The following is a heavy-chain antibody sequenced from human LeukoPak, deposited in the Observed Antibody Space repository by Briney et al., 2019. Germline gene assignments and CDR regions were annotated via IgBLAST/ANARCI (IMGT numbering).Heavy chain of an antibody. J-gene: IGHJ6*03. CDR1: RGTFSSYA. CDR3: ARGPSRGLITGTTYYYYYYMDV. Sequence: SVKVSCKASRGTFSSYAISWVRQAPRQGLEWMGGIIPIFGTANYAQKFQGRVTITTDESTSTAYMELSSLRSEDTAVYYCARGPSRGLITGTTYYYYYYMDVWGKGTTVTVSS. V-gene: IGHV1-69*05. CDR2: IIPIFGTA. D-gene: IGHD1-7*01.